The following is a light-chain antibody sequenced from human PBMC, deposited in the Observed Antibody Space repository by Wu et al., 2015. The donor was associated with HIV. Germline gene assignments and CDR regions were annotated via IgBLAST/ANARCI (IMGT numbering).Light chain of an antibody. J-gene: IGKJ1*01. Sequence: IQMTQSPSSLSASVGDRVTITCRASQGISKALAWYQHKPGKAPKLLLYAASILQSGVPSRFSGSGSGTEYTLTINNLQPDDFATYYCQQYNDYPRTFGQGTKVDIK. CDR1: QGISKA. CDR3: QQYNDYPRT. CDR2: AAS. V-gene: IGKV1-NL1*01.